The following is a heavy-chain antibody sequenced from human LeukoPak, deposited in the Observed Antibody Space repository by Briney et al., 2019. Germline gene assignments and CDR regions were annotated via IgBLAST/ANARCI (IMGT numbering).Heavy chain of an antibody. V-gene: IGHV4-34*01. Sequence: AETLSLTCAVYGGSFSGYYWTWIRQSPGKGLEWIGEINHSGSTNYNPSLKSRVTISVDTSKNQFSLKLSSVTAADTAVYYCARGGGLYGSGSYYNVLSQVYYYYYMDVWGEGTTVTISS. CDR2: INHSGST. D-gene: IGHD3-10*01. J-gene: IGHJ6*03. CDR1: GGSFSGYY. CDR3: ARGGGLYGSGSYYNVLSQVYYYYYMDV.